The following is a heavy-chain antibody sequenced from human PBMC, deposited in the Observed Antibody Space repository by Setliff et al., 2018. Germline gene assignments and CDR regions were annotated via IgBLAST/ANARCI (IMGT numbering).Heavy chain of an antibody. D-gene: IGHD1-26*01. J-gene: IGHJ5*02. CDR1: GGSISSGDAS. CDR3: ARTSRGPREPIGWFDP. CDR2: IYHSGST. Sequence: SETLSLTCAVSGGSISSGDASWSWVRQPPGKGLEWIGSIYHSGSTYYNPSLKSRVTISVDTSKNQFSLKLSSVTAADTAVYYCARTSRGPREPIGWFDPWGQGTLVTVSS. V-gene: IGHV4-30-2*03.